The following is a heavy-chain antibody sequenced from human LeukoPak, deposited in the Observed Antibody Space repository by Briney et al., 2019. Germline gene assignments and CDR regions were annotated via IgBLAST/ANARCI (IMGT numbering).Heavy chain of an antibody. Sequence: NPSETLSLTCTVSGASVSSHYWSGLRQPPGEGLEWIGFVFYGVSTSYNPPLRSRVTISVDTSKKQASLKLSSVTAADTGVYYCARLHCSSTSCYDYYYYYMDVWGKGTTVIVSS. CDR3: ARLHCSSTSCYDYYYYYMDV. CDR1: GASVSSHY. V-gene: IGHV4-59*08. CDR2: VFYGVST. J-gene: IGHJ6*03. D-gene: IGHD2-2*01.